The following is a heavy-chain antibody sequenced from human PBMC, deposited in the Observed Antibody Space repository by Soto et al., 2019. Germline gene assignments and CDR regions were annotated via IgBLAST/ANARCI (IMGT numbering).Heavy chain of an antibody. V-gene: IGHV4-59*01. CDR1: GSSLNIVF. J-gene: IGHJ4*02. CDR3: ARGNWWELFN. Sequence: SETLSLTCTVSGSSLNIVFWNWIRQPPGKGLEWIGYINDSGSTKYNPSLTSRVAISIDTSKSQFSLKLTSVTAADTAVYFCARGNWWELFNWGPGILVTV. CDR2: INDSGST. D-gene: IGHD2-15*01.